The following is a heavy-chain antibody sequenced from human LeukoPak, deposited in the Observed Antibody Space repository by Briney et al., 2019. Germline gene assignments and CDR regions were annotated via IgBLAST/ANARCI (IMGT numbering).Heavy chain of an antibody. Sequence: SETLSLTCTVSGGSISSYYWSWIRQPPGKGLEWIGYIYYSGSTNYNPPLKSRVTISVDTSKNQFSLKLSSVTAADTAVYYCARERYYDSSGSLNWFDPWGQGTLVTVSS. CDR3: ARERYYDSSGSLNWFDP. CDR1: GGSISSYY. V-gene: IGHV4-59*01. CDR2: IYYSGST. D-gene: IGHD3-22*01. J-gene: IGHJ5*02.